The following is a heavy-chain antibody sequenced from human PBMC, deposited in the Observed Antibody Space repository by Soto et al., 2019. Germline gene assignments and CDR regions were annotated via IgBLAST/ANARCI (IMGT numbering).Heavy chain of an antibody. D-gene: IGHD4-17*01. J-gene: IGHJ4*02. CDR3: VACDYGDYPRY. Sequence: QVQLQQWGAGLLKPSETLSLTCAVYGGSFSGYYWSWVRQSPRKGLEWIGQINHSGSTNYNPSLEGRVTISVDTSKNQFSLKLSSVTAANTALYYCVACDYGDYPRYWGQGTLVTVSS. CDR1: GGSFSGYY. CDR2: INHSGST. V-gene: IGHV4-34*01.